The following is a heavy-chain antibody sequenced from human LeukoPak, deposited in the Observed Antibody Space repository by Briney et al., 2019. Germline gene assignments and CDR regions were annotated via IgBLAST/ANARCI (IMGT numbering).Heavy chain of an antibody. V-gene: IGHV3-23*01. Sequence: GGSLRLSCAASGFTFSSYAMSWVRQAPGKGLEWVSAISGSGGSTYYADSVKGRFTISRDNSKNTLYLQMNSLRAEDTAVYYCAKDPLYCGGDCYTWYYFDYWGQGTLVTVSS. CDR2: ISGSGGST. J-gene: IGHJ4*02. CDR3: AKDPLYCGGDCYTWYYFDY. CDR1: GFTFSSYA. D-gene: IGHD2-21*02.